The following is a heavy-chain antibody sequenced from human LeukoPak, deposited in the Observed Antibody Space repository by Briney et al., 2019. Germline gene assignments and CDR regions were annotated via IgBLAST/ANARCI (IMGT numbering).Heavy chain of an antibody. Sequence: SETLSLTCTVSGGSISSYYWSWIRQPPGKGLEWIGYIYYSGSTNYNPSLKSRVTISVDTSKNQFSLKPSSVTAADTAVYYCARIIPAYSSTPGWFDPWGQGTLVTVSS. D-gene: IGHD6-13*01. CDR1: GGSISSYY. V-gene: IGHV4-59*01. J-gene: IGHJ5*02. CDR3: ARIIPAYSSTPGWFDP. CDR2: IYYSGST.